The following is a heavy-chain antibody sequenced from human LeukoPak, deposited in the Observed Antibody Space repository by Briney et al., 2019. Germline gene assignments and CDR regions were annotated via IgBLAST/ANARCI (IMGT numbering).Heavy chain of an antibody. Sequence: GASVKVSCKASGYTFTGYYIHWMRQAPGQGLEWMGWMNPNRGDTSYAQKFQGRVTMTRDTPINTAYMGLSGLTSDDTAVYYCGRRRIDCSDTGCYVDYWGQGTLVTVSS. CDR2: MNPNRGDT. J-gene: IGHJ4*02. D-gene: IGHD2-15*01. CDR1: GYTFTGYY. V-gene: IGHV1-2*02. CDR3: GRRRIDCSDTGCYVDY.